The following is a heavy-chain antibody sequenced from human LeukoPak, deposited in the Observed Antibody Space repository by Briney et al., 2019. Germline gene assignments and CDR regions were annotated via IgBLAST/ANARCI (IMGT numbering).Heavy chain of an antibody. CDR2: ISGGGGST. CDR1: GFTFSSDA. V-gene: IGHV3-23*01. CDR3: AKDPYCSGGNCYWFDP. J-gene: IGHJ5*02. Sequence: GGSLRLSCAASGFTFSSDAMSWVRQAPGKGLEWVSTISGGGGSTYYADSVKGRFTISRDNSKYTLYLQMNSLRAEDTAVYYCAKDPYCSGGNCYWFDPWGQGTLVTVSS. D-gene: IGHD2-15*01.